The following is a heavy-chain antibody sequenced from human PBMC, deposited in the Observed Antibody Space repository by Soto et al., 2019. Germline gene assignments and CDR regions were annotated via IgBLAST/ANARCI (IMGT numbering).Heavy chain of an antibody. J-gene: IGHJ6*02. D-gene: IGHD2-15*01. CDR2: ISYDGSNK. V-gene: IGHV3-30*18. CDR1: GFTFSSYG. CDR3: AKRIRVGGMDV. Sequence: PGXSLRLSCAASGFTFSSYGMHWFRQAPGKGLEWVAVISYDGSNKYYADSVKGRFTISRDNSKNTLYLQMNSLRAEDTAVYYCAKRIRVGGMDVWGQGTTVTVSS.